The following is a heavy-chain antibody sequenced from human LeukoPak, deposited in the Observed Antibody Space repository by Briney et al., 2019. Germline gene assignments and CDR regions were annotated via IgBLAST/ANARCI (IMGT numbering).Heavy chain of an antibody. Sequence: GGSLRLSCAASGFTFRNYGMSWVRQAPGKGLEWVSAIIGSGDSTYYADSVKGRFTISRDNSKNTLYLQMNSLRAEDTAVYYCAKGSRHACDYWYYFDYWGQGSLVTVSS. CDR1: GFTFRNYG. D-gene: IGHD4-17*01. J-gene: IGHJ4*02. CDR2: IIGSGDST. CDR3: AKGSRHACDYWYYFDY. V-gene: IGHV3-23*01.